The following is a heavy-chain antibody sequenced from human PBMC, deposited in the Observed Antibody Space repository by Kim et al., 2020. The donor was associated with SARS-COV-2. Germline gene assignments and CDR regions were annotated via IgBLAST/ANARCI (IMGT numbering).Heavy chain of an antibody. CDR3: AIAVIRFTMIRGVPLGY. V-gene: IGHV3-23*01. CDR1: GFTFSSYA. J-gene: IGHJ4*02. D-gene: IGHD3-10*01. CDR2: ISGSGAST. Sequence: GGSLRLSCAASGFTFSSYAMNWVRQAPGKGLEWVSGISGSGASTYYADSVKGRFTISRDNSKNTLYLQMNSLRAEDTAVYYCAIAVIRFTMIRGVPLGYWGQGTLVTVSS.